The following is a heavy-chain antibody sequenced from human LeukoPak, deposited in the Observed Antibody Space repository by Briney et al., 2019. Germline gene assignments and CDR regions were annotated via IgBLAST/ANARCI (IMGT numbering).Heavy chain of an antibody. CDR1: GYTFTGYY. V-gene: IGHV1-2*02. Sequence: ASVKVSCKASGYTFTGYYMHWVRQAPGQGLEWMGWINPNSGGTNYAQKFQGRVTMTRDTSISTAYMELSRLRSDDTAVYYCARDRRGRYFDWLPIYFDYWGQGTLVTASS. J-gene: IGHJ4*02. D-gene: IGHD3-9*01. CDR2: INPNSGGT. CDR3: ARDRRGRYFDWLPIYFDY.